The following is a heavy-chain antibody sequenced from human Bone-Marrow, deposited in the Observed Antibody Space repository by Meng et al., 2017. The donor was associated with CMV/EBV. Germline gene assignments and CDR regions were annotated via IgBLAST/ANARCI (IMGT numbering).Heavy chain of an antibody. D-gene: IGHD3-9*01. Sequence: ASVISCKTSGYTFTGYYMHWVRQAPGQGLEWMGWINPKSGGTHYSQKFQGRVTMTRDTSISTAYMELSRLISDDTAVYYCARGSFRILTGYSYPYYFDHWGQATLVTVSS. CDR2: INPKSGGT. V-gene: IGHV1-2*02. CDR1: GYTFTGYY. J-gene: IGHJ4*02. CDR3: ARGSFRILTGYSYPYYFDH.